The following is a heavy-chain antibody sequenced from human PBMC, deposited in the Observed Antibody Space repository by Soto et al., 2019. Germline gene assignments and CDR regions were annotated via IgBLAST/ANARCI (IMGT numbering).Heavy chain of an antibody. Sequence: QVQLVQSGAEVREPGASVKVSCKASGYTFTSSDINWVRQATGQGLEWMGWMNPNSGNTGYAQKVQGRVTMTRNTSISTAYMELSSLRSEGTADYYCARGRGGAEYYFDYWGQGTLVTVSS. J-gene: IGHJ4*02. D-gene: IGHD3-16*01. CDR1: GYTFTSSD. CDR2: MNPNSGNT. CDR3: ARGRGGAEYYFDY. V-gene: IGHV1-8*01.